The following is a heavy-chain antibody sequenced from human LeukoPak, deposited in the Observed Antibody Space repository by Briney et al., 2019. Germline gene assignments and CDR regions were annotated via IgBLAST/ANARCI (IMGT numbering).Heavy chain of an antibody. CDR2: INHSGST. J-gene: IGHJ4*02. D-gene: IGHD3-10*01. Sequence: PSETLSLTCAVYGGSFSGYYWSWIRQPPGKGLEWIGEINHSGSTNYNPSLKSRVTISVDTSKNQFSLKLSSVTAADTAVYYCARGHSALRITMVRGVWYNYWGQGTLVTVSS. CDR1: GGSFSGYY. CDR3: ARGHSALRITMVRGVWYNY. V-gene: IGHV4-34*01.